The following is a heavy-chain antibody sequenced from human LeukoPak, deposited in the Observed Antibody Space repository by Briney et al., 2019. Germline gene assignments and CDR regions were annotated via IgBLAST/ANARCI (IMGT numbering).Heavy chain of an antibody. V-gene: IGHV4-39*01. CDR1: GASISGSRYY. D-gene: IGHD1-26*01. Sequence: SETLSLTSTVSGASISGSRYYWGWIRQPPGKGLEWIGTIYYSGTTYNNPSLKSRVTISIDTSKNQFSLKLSSVTAADTAVYYCARLVGAATDPFDYWGQGTLVTVSS. J-gene: IGHJ4*02. CDR3: ARLVGAATDPFDY. CDR2: IYYSGTT.